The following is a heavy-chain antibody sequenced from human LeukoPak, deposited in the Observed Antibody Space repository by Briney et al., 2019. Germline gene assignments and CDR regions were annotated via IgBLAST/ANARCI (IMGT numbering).Heavy chain of an antibody. CDR2: INPNSGGT. V-gene: IGHV1-2*06. Sequence: ASVKVSCKASGYTFTGYYMHWVRQAPGQGLEWMGRINPNSGGTNYAQKFQGRVTMTRDTSISTAYMELSRLRSDDTAVYYCAREHSSGWYPHDAFDIWGQGTMVTVSS. D-gene: IGHD6-19*01. CDR3: AREHSSGWYPHDAFDI. CDR1: GYTFTGYY. J-gene: IGHJ3*02.